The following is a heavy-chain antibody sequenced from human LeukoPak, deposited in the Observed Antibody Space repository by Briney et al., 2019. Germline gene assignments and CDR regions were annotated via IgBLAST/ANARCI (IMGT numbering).Heavy chain of an antibody. CDR3: ARDGIASRSYYYYGMDV. V-gene: IGHV1-69*04. CDR2: IIPIRGIA. Sequence: ASVKVSCKASGGTFSSYTISWVRQAPGQGLEWMGRIIPIRGIANYAQKFQGRVTITADKSTSPAYMELSSLRSEDTAVYYCARDGIASRSYYYYGMDVWGQGTTVTVSS. CDR1: GGTFSSYT. J-gene: IGHJ6*02. D-gene: IGHD6-13*01.